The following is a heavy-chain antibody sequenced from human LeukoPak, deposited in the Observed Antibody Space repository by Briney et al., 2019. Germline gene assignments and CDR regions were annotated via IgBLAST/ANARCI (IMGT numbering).Heavy chain of an antibody. CDR2: IIPIFGTA. D-gene: IGHD3-3*01. J-gene: IGHJ3*02. CDR3: ARAIDYDFWSGYLADAFDI. V-gene: IGHV1-69*13. CDR1: GGTFSSYA. Sequence: ASVKVSCKASGGTFSSYAISWVRQAPGQGLEWMGGIIPIFGTANYAQKFQGRVTITADESTSTAYMELSSLRSEDTAVYYCARAIDYDFWSGYLADAFDIWGQGTMVTVSS.